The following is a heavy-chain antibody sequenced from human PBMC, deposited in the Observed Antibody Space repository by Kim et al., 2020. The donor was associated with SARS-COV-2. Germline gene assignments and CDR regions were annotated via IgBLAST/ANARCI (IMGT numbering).Heavy chain of an antibody. CDR3: ARARRLGYNWFDP. CDR1: GGSISSGGYY. Sequence: SETLSLTCTVSGGSISSGGYYWSWIRQHPGKGLEWIGYIYYSGSTYYNPSLKSRVTISVDTSKNQFSLKLSSVTAADTAVYYCARARRLGYNWFDPWGQGTLVTVSS. D-gene: IGHD3-16*01. V-gene: IGHV4-31*03. J-gene: IGHJ5*02. CDR2: IYYSGST.